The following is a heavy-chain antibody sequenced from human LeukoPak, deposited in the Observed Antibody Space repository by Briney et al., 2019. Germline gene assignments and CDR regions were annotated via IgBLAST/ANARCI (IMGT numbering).Heavy chain of an antibody. V-gene: IGHV4-38-2*02. CDR2: ISHSGTT. Sequence: SETLSLTCTVSGYSITSSHYWAWIRQPPGKGLEWIASISHSGTTYYNPSLKSRVTISIDTSRNQFSLKLSSVTAADTAVYYCARGGRFGGHDAFDIWGQGTMVTVSS. D-gene: IGHD3-10*01. J-gene: IGHJ3*02. CDR3: ARGGRFGGHDAFDI. CDR1: GYSITSSHY.